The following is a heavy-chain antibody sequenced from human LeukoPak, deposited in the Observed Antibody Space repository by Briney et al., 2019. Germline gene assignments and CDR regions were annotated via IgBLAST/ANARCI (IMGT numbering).Heavy chain of an antibody. D-gene: IGHD6-13*01. CDR3: ARDPPAAGHYFDY. Sequence: GGSLRLSCAASGFTFSSYAMHWVRQAPGKGLEWVAVISYDGSNKYYADSVKGRFTISRDNSKNTLYLQMNSLRAEDTAVYYCARDPPAAGHYFDYWGQGTLVTVSS. CDR2: ISYDGSNK. CDR1: GFTFSSYA. V-gene: IGHV3-30-3*01. J-gene: IGHJ4*02.